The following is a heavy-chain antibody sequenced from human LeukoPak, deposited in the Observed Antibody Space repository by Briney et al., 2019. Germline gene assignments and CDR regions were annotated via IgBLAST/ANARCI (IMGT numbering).Heavy chain of an antibody. CDR1: GFTFDDYA. J-gene: IGHJ4*02. Sequence: PGGSLRLSCAASGFTFDDYAMHWVRQAPGKGLEWVSLISGDGGSTYYADSVKGRFTISRDNSKNTMSVQMDDLRAEDTAVYYCTRYNNDHFDYWGQGTLVTVSS. CDR2: ISGDGGST. V-gene: IGHV3-43*02. D-gene: IGHD5-24*01. CDR3: TRYNNDHFDY.